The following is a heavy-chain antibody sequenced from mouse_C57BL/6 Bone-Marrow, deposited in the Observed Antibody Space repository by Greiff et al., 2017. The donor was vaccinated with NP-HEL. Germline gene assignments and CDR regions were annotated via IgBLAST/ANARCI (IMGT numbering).Heavy chain of an antibody. J-gene: IGHJ4*01. CDR1: GFNIKNTY. D-gene: IGHD1-1*02. V-gene: IGHV14-3*01. CDR2: IDPANGNT. Sequence: EVQLQQSVAELVRPGASVKLSCTASGFNIKNTYMHWVKQRPEQGLEWIGRIDPANGNTKYAPKFPGKATITADTSSNTAYLQLSSLTSEDTAIYYGARSQWWFYYAMDYWGQGTSVTVSS. CDR3: ARSQWWFYYAMDY.